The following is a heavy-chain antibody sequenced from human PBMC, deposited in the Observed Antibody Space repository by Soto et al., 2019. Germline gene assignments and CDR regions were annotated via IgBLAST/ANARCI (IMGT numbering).Heavy chain of an antibody. D-gene: IGHD4-17*01. V-gene: IGHV3-23*01. CDR1: GFTFSSYA. J-gene: IGHJ4*02. Sequence: EVQLLESGGGLVQPGGSLRLSCAASGFTFSSYAMSWVRQAPGKGLEWVSAISGSGGSTYYADSVKGWFTISRDNSKNPLYLQMNSLRAEDTAVDSCAKAPHDYGDYVLGFWGQGTLVTVSS. CDR3: AKAPHDYGDYVLGF. CDR2: ISGSGGST.